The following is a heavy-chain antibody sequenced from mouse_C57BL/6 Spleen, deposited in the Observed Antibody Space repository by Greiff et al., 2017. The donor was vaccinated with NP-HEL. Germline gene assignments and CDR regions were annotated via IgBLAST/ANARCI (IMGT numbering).Heavy chain of an antibody. V-gene: IGHV1-55*01. Sequence: VQLQQPGAELVKPGASVKMSCKASGYTFTSYWITWVKQRPGQGLEWIGDIYPGSGSTNYNEKFKSKATLTVDTSSSTAYMQLSSLTSEDSAVYYCARHYDYPRYAMDYWGQGTSVTVSS. CDR3: ARHYDYPRYAMDY. CDR1: GYTFTSYW. D-gene: IGHD2-4*01. J-gene: IGHJ4*01. CDR2: IYPGSGST.